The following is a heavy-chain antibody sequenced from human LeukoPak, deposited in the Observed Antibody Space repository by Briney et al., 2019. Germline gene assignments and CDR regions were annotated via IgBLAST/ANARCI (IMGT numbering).Heavy chain of an antibody. J-gene: IGHJ4*02. CDR3: VVSDWLESQFDY. Sequence: SETLSLTCAVYGGSFSGYYWGWIRQPPGKGLEWIGSIYYSGSTYYNPSLKSRVTISVDTSKNQFSLKLSSVTAADTAVYYCVVSDWLESQFDYWGQGTLVTVSS. CDR1: GGSFSGYY. CDR2: IYYSGST. D-gene: IGHD3/OR15-3a*01. V-gene: IGHV4-39*07.